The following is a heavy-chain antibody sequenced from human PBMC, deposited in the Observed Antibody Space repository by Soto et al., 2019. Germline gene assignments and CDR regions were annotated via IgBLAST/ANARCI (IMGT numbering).Heavy chain of an antibody. CDR3: TSSNLYY. CDR2: IRTKPNSYET. V-gene: IGHV3-73*01. Sequence: PGGSLRLSCAASGFIFNGSVIHWVRQASGKGLEWLGRIRTKPNSYETAYVASVKGRFTISRDDSKNTAYLQMNSLKTDDTAVYYCTSSNLYYWGQGTLVTVSS. CDR1: GFIFNGSV. J-gene: IGHJ4*02.